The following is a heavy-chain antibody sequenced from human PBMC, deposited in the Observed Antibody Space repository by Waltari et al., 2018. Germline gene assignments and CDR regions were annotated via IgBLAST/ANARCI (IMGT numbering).Heavy chain of an antibody. V-gene: IGHV1-3*01. CDR1: GYTFTSYA. J-gene: IGHJ4*02. CDR3: ASPGSGGGRFFDY. Sequence: QVQLVQSGAEVKKPGASVKVSCKASGYTFTSYAMHWVRQAPGQRLEWRGWINAGNGNTKYSQKFQGRVTITRDTSASTAYMELSSLRSEDTAVYYCASPGSGGGRFFDYWGQGTLVTVSS. CDR2: INAGNGNT. D-gene: IGHD2-15*01.